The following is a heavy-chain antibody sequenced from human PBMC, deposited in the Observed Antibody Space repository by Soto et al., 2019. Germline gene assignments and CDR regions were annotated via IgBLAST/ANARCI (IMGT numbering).Heavy chain of an antibody. CDR3: ARERYCSSTSCYITFDI. J-gene: IGHJ3*02. V-gene: IGHV1-69*08. CDR2: IIPILGIA. Sequence: QVQLVQSGAEVQKPGSSVKVSCKASGGTFSSYTISWVRQAPGQGLEWMGRIIPILGIANYAQKFQGRVTITADKSTSTAYMELSSLRSEDTAVYYCARERYCSSTSCYITFDIWGQGTMVTVSS. D-gene: IGHD2-2*02. CDR1: GGTFSSYT.